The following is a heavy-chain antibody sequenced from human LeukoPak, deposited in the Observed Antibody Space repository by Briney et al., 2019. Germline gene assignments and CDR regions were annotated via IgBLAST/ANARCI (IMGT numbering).Heavy chain of an antibody. D-gene: IGHD6-13*01. CDR3: ARTIAAAGTTFDY. V-gene: IGHV4-39*01. CDR2: IYYSGST. J-gene: IGHJ4*02. Sequence: SETLSLTCTVSGGSISSSSHYWGWIRQPPGKGLEWIGSIYYSGSTYYNPSLKSRVTISVDTSKNQFSLKLSSVTAADTAVYYCARTIAAAGTTFDYWGQGTLVTVSS. CDR1: GGSISSSSHY.